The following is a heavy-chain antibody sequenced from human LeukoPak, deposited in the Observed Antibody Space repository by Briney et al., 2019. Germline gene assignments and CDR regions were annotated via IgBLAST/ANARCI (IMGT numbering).Heavy chain of an antibody. V-gene: IGHV3-9*01. Sequence: GRSLRLSCAASGLAFDDYAMHWVRQAPGKGLEWVSGISWNSGSIGYADSVKGRFTISRDNAKNSLYLQMNSLRAEDTAFYYCAKDWSYDSSGADYWGQGTLVTVSS. CDR3: AKDWSYDSSGADY. CDR2: ISWNSGSI. J-gene: IGHJ4*02. CDR1: GLAFDDYA. D-gene: IGHD3-22*01.